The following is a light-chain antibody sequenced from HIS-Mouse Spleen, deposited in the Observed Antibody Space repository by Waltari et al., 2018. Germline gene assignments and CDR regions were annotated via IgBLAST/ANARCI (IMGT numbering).Light chain of an antibody. CDR1: SSDVGGYNL. J-gene: IGLJ2*01. CDR2: EGS. CDR3: CSYSGSSTFEL. V-gene: IGLV2-23*03. Sequence: QSALTPPASVSGSPGQSITIPCTGTSSDVGGYNLVSWYQQHPGKAPKLMIYEGSKRPSGVSNRFTGSKSGNTASLTISGLQAEDEADYYCCSYSGSSTFELFGGGTKLTVL.